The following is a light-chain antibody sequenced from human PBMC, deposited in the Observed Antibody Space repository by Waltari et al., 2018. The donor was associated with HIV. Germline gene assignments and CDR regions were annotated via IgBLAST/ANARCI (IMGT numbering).Light chain of an antibody. J-gene: IGLJ3*02. Sequence: QSALTQPASVSGSLGQSITFSCTGTSSDIGSYNYVSWYQQHPGKAPKIIIYDVTNRPSGFSNRVSGSKSGNTASLTISGLQAEDEADYYCTSFTSSSAWVFGGGTMLTVL. CDR3: TSFTSSSAWV. V-gene: IGLV2-14*03. CDR2: DVT. CDR1: SSDIGSYNY.